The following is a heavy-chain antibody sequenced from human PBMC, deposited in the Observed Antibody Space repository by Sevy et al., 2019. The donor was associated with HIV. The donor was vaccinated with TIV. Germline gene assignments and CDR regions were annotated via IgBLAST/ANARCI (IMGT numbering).Heavy chain of an antibody. J-gene: IGHJ4*02. CDR3: AGERKIYHSSGDYFHFDY. CDR1: GFTFSSYS. CDR2: ISRSSSTI. V-gene: IGHV3-48*02. D-gene: IGHD3-22*01. Sequence: GGSLRLSCAASGFTFSSYSMNWVRQAPGKGLEWVSYISRSSSTIYYADSVKGGFTISRDNAKNSLYLQMNSLMDEDAAVYYCAGERKIYHSSGDYFHFDYWGQGTLVTVSS.